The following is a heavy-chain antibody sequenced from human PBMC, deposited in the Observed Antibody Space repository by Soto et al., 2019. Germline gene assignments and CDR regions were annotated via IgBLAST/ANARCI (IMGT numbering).Heavy chain of an antibody. CDR3: ARQGNQGQQLMYFDY. J-gene: IGHJ4*02. Sequence: PSETLSLTCAVSSGSISSSNWWSWVRQPPGKGLEWIGEIYHSGSTNYNPSLKSRVTISVDKSKNQFSLKLSSVTAADTAVYYCARQGNQGQQLMYFDYWGQGTLVTVSS. CDR1: SGSISSSNW. D-gene: IGHD6-13*01. CDR2: IYHSGST. V-gene: IGHV4-4*02.